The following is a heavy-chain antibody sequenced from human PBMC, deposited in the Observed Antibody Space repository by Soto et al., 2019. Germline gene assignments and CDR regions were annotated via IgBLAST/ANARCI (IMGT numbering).Heavy chain of an antibody. D-gene: IGHD3-3*01. CDR2: IKQDGSEK. Sequence: GGSLRLSCAASGFTFSSYWMSWVHQAPGKGLEWVANIKQDGSEKYYVDSGKGRFTISRDNAKNSLYLQMNSLRAEDTAVYYCASDLSGFLEWLLPHFDYWGPATLVPVCS. J-gene: IGHJ4*02. CDR3: ASDLSGFLEWLLPHFDY. CDR1: GFTFSSYW. V-gene: IGHV3-7*03.